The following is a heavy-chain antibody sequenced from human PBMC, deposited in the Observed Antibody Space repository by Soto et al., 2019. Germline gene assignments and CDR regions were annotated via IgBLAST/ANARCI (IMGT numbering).Heavy chain of an antibody. J-gene: IGHJ4*02. D-gene: IGHD6-13*01. V-gene: IGHV4-59*01. CDR1: GGSISSYY. Sequence: PSETLSLTCTVSGGSISSYYWSWIRQPPGKGLEWIGYIYYSGSTNYNPSLKSRVTISVDTSKNQFSLKLSSVTAADTAVYYCARGAAAGPMNLYYFDYWGQGTLVTVSS. CDR3: ARGAAAGPMNLYYFDY. CDR2: IYYSGST.